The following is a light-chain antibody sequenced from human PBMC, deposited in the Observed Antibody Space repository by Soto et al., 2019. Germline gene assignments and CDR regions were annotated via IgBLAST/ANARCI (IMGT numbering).Light chain of an antibody. V-gene: IGKV3-11*01. J-gene: IGKJ3*01. CDR2: DAS. CDR3: QQRSNWPRVT. CDR1: QSVSSY. Sequence: EIVLTQSPATLSLSPGARDTLSCRASQSVSSYLAWYQQKPGQAPRLLIYDASNRATGIPARFSCSGSGTDFTLTISSLEPEDFSVYYCQQRSNWPRVTFCPGTKLDSK.